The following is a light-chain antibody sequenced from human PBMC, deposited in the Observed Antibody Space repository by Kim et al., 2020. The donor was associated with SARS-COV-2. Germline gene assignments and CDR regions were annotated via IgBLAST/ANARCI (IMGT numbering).Light chain of an antibody. Sequence: SVSPGERVTLSCRASRSVSSNLAWFQQKPGQAPRLLISGASTRATGIPGRFSGSGSGTEFTLTISSLQSDDFAVYYCQHYYNLWTFGQGTKVDIK. CDR2: GAS. V-gene: IGKV3-15*01. CDR1: RSVSSN. J-gene: IGKJ1*01. CDR3: QHYYNLWT.